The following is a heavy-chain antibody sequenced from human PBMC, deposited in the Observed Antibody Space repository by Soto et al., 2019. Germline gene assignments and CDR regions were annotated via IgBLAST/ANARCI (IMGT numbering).Heavy chain of an antibody. CDR1: GFTFSNAW. CDR3: TVMYEFWSGRDY. V-gene: IGHV3-15*01. D-gene: IGHD3-3*01. Sequence: EVQLVESGGGLVKPGGSLRLSCAASGFTFSNAWMSWVRQAPGKGLEWVGRIKSKTDGGTTDYAAPVKGRFTISRDDSKTTLYLQMNSLKTEDTAVYYCTVMYEFWSGRDYWGQGTLVTVSS. J-gene: IGHJ4*02. CDR2: IKSKTDGGTT.